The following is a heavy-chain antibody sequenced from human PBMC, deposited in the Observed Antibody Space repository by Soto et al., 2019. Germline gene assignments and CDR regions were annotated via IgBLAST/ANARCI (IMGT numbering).Heavy chain of an antibody. V-gene: IGHV4-31*03. CDR1: GVSISTGGYY. Sequence: NPSETLSLTCTVSGVSISTGGYYWSWIRQHSGKGLEWIGNIYYSGRTYYNPSLKSRVILSVDTSKNHFSLNLRSLTAADSAMYYCARGSSATYYYYGMDVWGQGTTVTVSS. J-gene: IGHJ6*02. D-gene: IGHD1-26*01. CDR2: IYYSGRT. CDR3: ARGSSATYYYYGMDV.